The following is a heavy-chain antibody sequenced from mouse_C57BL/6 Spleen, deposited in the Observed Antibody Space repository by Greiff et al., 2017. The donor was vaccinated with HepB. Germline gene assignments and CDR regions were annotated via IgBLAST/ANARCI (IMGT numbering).Heavy chain of an antibody. CDR1: GYSITSGYY. Sequence: EVKLMESGPGLVKPSQSLSLTCSVTGYSITSGYYWNWIRQFPGNKLEWMGYISYDGSNNYNPSLKNRISITRDTSKNQFFLKLNSVTTEDTATYYCAGDEGGLRKAWFAYWGQGTLVTVSA. V-gene: IGHV3-6*01. CDR3: AGDEGGLRKAWFAY. CDR2: ISYDGSN. D-gene: IGHD2-4*01. J-gene: IGHJ3*01.